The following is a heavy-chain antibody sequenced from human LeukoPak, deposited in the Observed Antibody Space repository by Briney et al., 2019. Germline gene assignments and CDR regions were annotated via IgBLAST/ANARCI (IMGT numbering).Heavy chain of an antibody. Sequence: PSETLSLTGAVSGGSISNYYWSWIRQPAGNGLEWIGRIYTSGSTNYNPSLKSRVTMSVDTSKNQFSLRLSSVTTADTAVYYCARRTVSHDTSSVGNWLDPWGQGTLVTVSS. CDR2: IYTSGST. CDR3: ARRTVSHDTSSVGNWLDP. CDR1: GGSISNYY. J-gene: IGHJ5*02. V-gene: IGHV4-4*07. D-gene: IGHD6-6*01.